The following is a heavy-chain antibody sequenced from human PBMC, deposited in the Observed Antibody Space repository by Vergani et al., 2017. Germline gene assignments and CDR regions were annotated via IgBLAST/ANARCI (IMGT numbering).Heavy chain of an antibody. J-gene: IGHJ3*02. CDR2: IYYSGST. D-gene: IGHD3-22*01. CDR1: GGSISSSSYY. CDR3: ARAPLSLFDYDSSGYPIPDAFDI. Sequence: QLQLQESGPGLVKPSETLSLTCTVSGGSISSSSYYWGWIRQPPGKGLEWIGGIYYSGSTYYNPSLKSRVTISVDTSKNQFSLKLSSVTAADTAVYYCARAPLSLFDYDSSGYPIPDAFDIWGQGTMVTVSS. V-gene: IGHV4-39*07.